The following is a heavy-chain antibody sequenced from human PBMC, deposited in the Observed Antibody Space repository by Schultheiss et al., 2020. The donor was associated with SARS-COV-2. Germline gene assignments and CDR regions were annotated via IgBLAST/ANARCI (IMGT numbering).Heavy chain of an antibody. D-gene: IGHD2-15*01. CDR2: IYTDGST. V-gene: IGHV4-4*07. J-gene: IGHJ4*02. CDR3: ATTPAYSCSGGSCLNS. CDR1: GGSNSSYY. Sequence: SETLSLTCTVSGGSNSSYYWSWIRQPAGKGLEWIGRIYTDGSTNYIPSLKSRVTISLYTSKNQFSLKLTSLTAADTAVYYCATTPAYSCSGGSCLNSWGQGTLVTVSS.